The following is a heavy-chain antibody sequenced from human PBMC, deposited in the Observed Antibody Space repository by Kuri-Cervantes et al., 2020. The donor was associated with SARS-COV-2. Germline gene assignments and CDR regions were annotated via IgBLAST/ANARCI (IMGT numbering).Heavy chain of an antibody. CDR3: ARGGLTITMGDGAFDI. CDR2: IYSSGST. CDR1: GGSISSYY. J-gene: IGHJ3*02. V-gene: IGHV4-59*01. D-gene: IGHD3-10*01. Sequence: GSLRLSCTVSGGSISSYYWSWIRQPPGKGLEWIGYIYSSGSTNYNPSLKSRVTISVDTSKNQFYLKLSSVTAADTAVYYCARGGLTITMGDGAFDIWGQATMVTVSS.